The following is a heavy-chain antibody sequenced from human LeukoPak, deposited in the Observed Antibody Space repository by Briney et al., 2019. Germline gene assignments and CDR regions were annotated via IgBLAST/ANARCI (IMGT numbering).Heavy chain of an antibody. CDR2: ISSSSSYI. Sequence: KAGGSLRLSCAASGFTFSSYSMNWVRQAPGKGLEWVSSISSSSSYIYYADSVKGRFTISRDNAKNSLYLQMNSLRAEDTAVYYCAKGLADTAMVRYYYYGMDVWGQGTTVTVSS. CDR3: AKGLADTAMVRYYYYGMDV. CDR1: GFTFSSYS. V-gene: IGHV3-21*01. D-gene: IGHD5-18*01. J-gene: IGHJ6*02.